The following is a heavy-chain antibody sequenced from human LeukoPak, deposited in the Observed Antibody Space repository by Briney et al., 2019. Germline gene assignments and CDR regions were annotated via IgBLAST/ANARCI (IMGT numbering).Heavy chain of an antibody. J-gene: IGHJ4*02. V-gene: IGHV3-48*01. CDR1: GFTFSTYS. Sequence: GGSLRLSCAASGFTFSTYSMNWVRQAPGKGLEWISYIGGSGSTIYYAGSVKGRFTISRDNAKKLLYLQMSSLRAEDAAVYYCARARDYGDYPPDYWGQGTLVTVSS. CDR2: IGGSGSTI. D-gene: IGHD4-17*01. CDR3: ARARDYGDYPPDY.